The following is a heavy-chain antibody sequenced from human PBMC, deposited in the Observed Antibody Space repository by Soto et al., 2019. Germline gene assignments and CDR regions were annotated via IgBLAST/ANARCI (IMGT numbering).Heavy chain of an antibody. CDR2: ISGSGSTI. CDR3: ARGYYGSGGLRYGMDL. V-gene: IGHV3-48*03. D-gene: IGHD3-10*01. CDR1: GFTFSSYE. Sequence: LRLSCVASGFTFSSYEMNWVRQAPGKGLEWVSYISGSGSTIYYADSVKGRFTISRDNAKNSLYLQMNSLRAEDTAVYYCARGYYGSGGLRYGMDLWGQGTTVTVSS. J-gene: IGHJ6*02.